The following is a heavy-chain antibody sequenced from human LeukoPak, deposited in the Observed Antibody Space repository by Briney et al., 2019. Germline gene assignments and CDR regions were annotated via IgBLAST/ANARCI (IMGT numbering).Heavy chain of an antibody. J-gene: IGHJ4*02. CDR3: ARQNDFRIDY. V-gene: IGHV5-51*01. Sequence: GESLRISCKGSGYTFSSYWIGWVRQMPGKGLEWMGIIYPGDSDTRYSPSLQGQVTISVDTSIGTAYLQWRSLKASDTAIYYCARQNDFRIDYWGQGTLVTASS. D-gene: IGHD3-3*01. CDR2: IYPGDSDT. CDR1: GYTFSSYW.